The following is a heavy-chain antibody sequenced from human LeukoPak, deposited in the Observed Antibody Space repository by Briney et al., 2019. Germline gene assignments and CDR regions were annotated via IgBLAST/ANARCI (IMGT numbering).Heavy chain of an antibody. CDR3: AKGDPYYYDSSGIGY. CDR2: ISYDGSNK. D-gene: IGHD3-22*01. J-gene: IGHJ4*02. Sequence: PGRSLRLSCAASGFTFSSYAMHWVRQAPGKGLEWVAVISYDGSNKYYADSVKGRFTISRDNSKNTLYLQMNSLRAEDTAVYYCAKGDPYYYDSSGIGYWGQGTLVTVSS. CDR1: GFTFSSYA. V-gene: IGHV3-30*04.